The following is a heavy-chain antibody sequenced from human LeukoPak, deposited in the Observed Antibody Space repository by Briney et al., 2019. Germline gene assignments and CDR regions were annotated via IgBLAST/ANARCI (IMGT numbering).Heavy chain of an antibody. V-gene: IGHV3-21*01. CDR2: ISSSSSYI. D-gene: IGHD2-2*01. CDR3: ARDRRYCSSTSXXAFDI. J-gene: IGHJ3*02. Sequence: GGSLRLSCAASGFTFSSYSMNWVRQAPGKGLEWVSSISSSSSYIYYADSVTGRFTISRDNARNSLYLQMNSLRAEDTAVYYCARDRRYCSSTSXXAFDIWGQGTMVTVSS. CDR1: GFTFSSYS.